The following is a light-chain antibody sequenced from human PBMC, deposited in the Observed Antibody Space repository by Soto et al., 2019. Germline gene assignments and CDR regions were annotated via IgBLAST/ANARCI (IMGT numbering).Light chain of an antibody. CDR1: QSVSSSS. Sequence: EIVLTQSPGTLSLSPGERATLSRRASQSVSSSSLAWYQQKPGQAPRLLIYGASSRATGIPDRFSGSGSGTDFTLTISRLEPEDFAVYYCQQYGSSPPTFGQGTKVEIK. CDR2: GAS. CDR3: QQYGSSPPT. J-gene: IGKJ1*01. V-gene: IGKV3-20*01.